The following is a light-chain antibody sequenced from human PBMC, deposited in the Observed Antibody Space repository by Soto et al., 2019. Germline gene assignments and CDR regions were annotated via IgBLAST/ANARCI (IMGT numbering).Light chain of an antibody. CDR1: SSDVGGYKY. CDR2: EVN. CDR3: SSYAGINNLGV. V-gene: IGLV2-8*01. J-gene: IGLJ1*01. Sequence: QSALTQPPSASGSPGQSVTISCTGTSSDVGGYKYVSWYQQHPGKAPKLMIFEVNKRPSGVPDRFSGSKSGNTASLTVSGLLAEEEADYYCSSYAGINNLGVFGTGTKLTVL.